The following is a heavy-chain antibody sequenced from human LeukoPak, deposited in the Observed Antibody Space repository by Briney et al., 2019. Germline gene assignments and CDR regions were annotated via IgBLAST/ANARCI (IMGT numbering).Heavy chain of an antibody. V-gene: IGHV5-51*01. CDR2: IYPGDSDT. CDR1: GYRFTSYW. Sequence: GESLQISCKGSGYRFTSYWIGWVRPMPGKGLEWMGIIYPGDSDTRYGPSFQGQVTISADKSISTAYLQWSSLKASDTAMYYCARSSGFRTPLQHWGQGTLVTVSS. J-gene: IGHJ1*01. D-gene: IGHD3-22*01. CDR3: ARSSGFRTPLQH.